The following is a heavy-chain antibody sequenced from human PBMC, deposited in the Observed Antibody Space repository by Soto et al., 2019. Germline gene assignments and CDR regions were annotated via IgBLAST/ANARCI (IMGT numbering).Heavy chain of an antibody. V-gene: IGHV1-2*02. D-gene: IGHD3-16*01. Sequence: ASVKVSCKASGYTFTGYYMHWVRQAPGQGLEWMGWINPNSGGTNYAQKFQGRVTMTRDTSISAAYMELSRLRSDDTAVYYCARDDVGYYYGMDVWGQGTTVTVSS. CDR2: INPNSGGT. CDR1: GYTFTGYY. J-gene: IGHJ6*02. CDR3: ARDDVGYYYGMDV.